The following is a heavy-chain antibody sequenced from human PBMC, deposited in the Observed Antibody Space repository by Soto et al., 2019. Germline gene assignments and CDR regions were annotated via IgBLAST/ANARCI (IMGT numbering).Heavy chain of an antibody. CDR3: ARGGVYGDYDDY. V-gene: IGHV1-69*02. CDR2: IIPILGIA. Sequence: SVKVSCKASGGTFSSYTISWVRQAPGQGLEWMGRIIPILGIANYAQKFQGRVTITADKSTSTAYMELSSLRSEDTAVYYCARGGVYGDYDDYWGQGTLVTVSS. D-gene: IGHD4-17*01. J-gene: IGHJ4*02. CDR1: GGTFSSYT.